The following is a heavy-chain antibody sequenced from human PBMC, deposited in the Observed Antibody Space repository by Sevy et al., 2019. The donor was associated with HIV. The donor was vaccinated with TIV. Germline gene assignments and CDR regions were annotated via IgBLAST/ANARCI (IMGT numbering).Heavy chain of an antibody. Sequence: GESLKISCKGSGYSFTSYWIGWVRQMPGKGLEWMGIIYPGDSDTRYSPSFQGQVTISADKSISTAYLKWSSLKASDTAMYYCASLHCSSTSCSGFDYWGQGTLVTVSS. CDR1: GYSFTSYW. CDR2: IYPGDSDT. CDR3: ASLHCSSTSCSGFDY. V-gene: IGHV5-51*01. J-gene: IGHJ4*02. D-gene: IGHD2-2*01.